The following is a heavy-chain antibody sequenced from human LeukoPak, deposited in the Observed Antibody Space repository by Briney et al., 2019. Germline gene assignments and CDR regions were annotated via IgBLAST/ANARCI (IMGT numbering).Heavy chain of an antibody. J-gene: IGHJ4*02. CDR2: ISGSGGST. CDR1: GFTFSSYA. D-gene: IGHD3-10*01. V-gene: IGHV3-23*01. CDR3: AKDVRFGELFDY. Sequence: GGSLRLSCAASGFTFSSYAMSWVRQAPGKWLEWVSAISGSGGSTYYADSVKGRFTISRDNSKNTLYLQMNSLRAEDTAVYYCAKDVRFGELFDYWGQGTLVTVSS.